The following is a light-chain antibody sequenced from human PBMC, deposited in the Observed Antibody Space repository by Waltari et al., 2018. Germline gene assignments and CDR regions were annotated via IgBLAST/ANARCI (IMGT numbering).Light chain of an antibody. Sequence: DIQMTQSPSSLSASVGDRVTTTCRASQSISSYLNWYQQKPGKAPKLLIYAASSLQSGVPSRFSGSGSGTDFTLTISSLQPEDFATYYCQQSYSTRWTFGQGTKLEIK. CDR3: QQSYSTRWT. CDR2: AAS. J-gene: IGKJ1*01. V-gene: IGKV1-39*01. CDR1: QSISSY.